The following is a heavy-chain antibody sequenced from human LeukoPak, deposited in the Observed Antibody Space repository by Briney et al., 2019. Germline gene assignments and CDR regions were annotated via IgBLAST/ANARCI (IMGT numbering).Heavy chain of an antibody. D-gene: IGHD4-17*01. CDR3: ARDLPYGDYGGGYDY. V-gene: IGHV4-59*01. CDR2: LSYSGTS. Sequence: SETLSLTCTVSGDSISSYYWSWIRQPPGKGLEWIGYLSYSGTSNYNPSLKSRLTISIDTSNNQFSLKLTSVTAADTAVYYCARDLPYGDYGGGYDYWGQGTLVTVSS. CDR1: GDSISSYY. J-gene: IGHJ4*02.